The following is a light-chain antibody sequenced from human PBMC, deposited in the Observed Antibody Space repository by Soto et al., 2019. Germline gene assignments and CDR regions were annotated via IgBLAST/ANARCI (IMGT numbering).Light chain of an antibody. CDR2: DVS. CDR3: SSYTSSSTLYV. J-gene: IGLJ1*01. Sequence: QSALTQPASVSGSPGQSITISCTGTSSDVGGYTYVSWYQQHPGKAPKLMIYDVSNRPSGVSNRFSGSKSGNTASLTISGLQAEDEADYYCSSYTSSSTLYVFGTGTKRTFL. V-gene: IGLV2-14*01. CDR1: SSDVGGYTY.